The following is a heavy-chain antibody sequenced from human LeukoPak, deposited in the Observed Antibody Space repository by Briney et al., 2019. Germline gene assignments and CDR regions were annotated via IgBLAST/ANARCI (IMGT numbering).Heavy chain of an antibody. CDR1: GGSISSSPYY. D-gene: IGHD1-1*01. CDR2: IYYRGNT. Sequence: WETLSLTCTVSGGSISSSPYYWAWIRQPPGRGLEWIGSIYYRGNTYHNPSLKSRVTISVDTSKNQFSLSVISVTAADTAVYFCARPTTGPATQGYDSWGQGILVTVAS. J-gene: IGHJ4*02. V-gene: IGHV4-39*01. CDR3: ARPTTGPATQGYDS.